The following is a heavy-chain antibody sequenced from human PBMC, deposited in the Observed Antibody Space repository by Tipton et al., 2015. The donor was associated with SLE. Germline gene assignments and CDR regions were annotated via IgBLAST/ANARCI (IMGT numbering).Heavy chain of an antibody. CDR2: ISSSSSYI. J-gene: IGHJ4*02. Sequence: SLRLSCAASGLTFSSYSMNWVRQAPGKGLEWVSSISSSSSYIYYADSVKGRFTISRDNAKNSLYLQMNSLRAEDTAVYYCARDEDYYDSSGYYSFDYWGQGTLVTVSS. D-gene: IGHD3-22*01. V-gene: IGHV3-21*01. CDR1: GLTFSSYS. CDR3: ARDEDYYDSSGYYSFDY.